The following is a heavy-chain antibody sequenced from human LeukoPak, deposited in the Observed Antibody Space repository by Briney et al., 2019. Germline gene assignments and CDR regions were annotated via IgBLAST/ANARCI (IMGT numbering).Heavy chain of an antibody. D-gene: IGHD6-6*01. V-gene: IGHV1-2*02. CDR1: GYTFTGYY. CDR2: INPKSGGT. Sequence: ASVTVSFKASGYTFTGYYMHWVRQAPGQGREWMGWINPKSGGTNYAQKFQGRVTLTRDTSISTAYMELSSLRSDDTAVYYRARDYRKYSSSSGLGYWGQGTLVTVSS. J-gene: IGHJ4*02. CDR3: ARDYRKYSSSSGLGY.